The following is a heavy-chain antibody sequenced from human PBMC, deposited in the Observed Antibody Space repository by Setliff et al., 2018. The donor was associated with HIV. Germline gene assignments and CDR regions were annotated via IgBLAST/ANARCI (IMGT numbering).Heavy chain of an antibody. CDR1: GFTFSNYG. J-gene: IGHJ6*02. Sequence: GGSLRLSCAASGFTFSNYGMHWVRQAPGKGLEWVAVIWYDGSKKYDADFVKGRFTISRDNAKNSLYLQMNSLRAEDTAVYYCAREHHGMDVWGQGTTVTVSS. CDR3: AREHHGMDV. CDR2: IWYDGSKK. V-gene: IGHV3-33*01.